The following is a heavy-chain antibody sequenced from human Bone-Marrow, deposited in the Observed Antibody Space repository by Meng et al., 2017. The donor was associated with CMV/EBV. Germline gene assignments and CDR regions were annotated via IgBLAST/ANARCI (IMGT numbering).Heavy chain of an antibody. J-gene: IGHJ5*02. CDR1: ILGSCC. V-gene: IGHV3-33*01. CDR2: IWDDGINK. Sequence: ILGSCCIHWVRQDPGKGLEWVADIWDDGINKLYVDSVKGRFTISRDSSENTVYLQMNSLRSEDTAMYYCAREPGGERLPARRWFDPWGQGTLVTVSS. CDR3: AREPGGERLPARRWFDP. D-gene: IGHD6-6*01.